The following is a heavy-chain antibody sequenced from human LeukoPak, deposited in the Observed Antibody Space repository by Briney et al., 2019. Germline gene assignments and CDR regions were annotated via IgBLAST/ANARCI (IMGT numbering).Heavy chain of an antibody. J-gene: IGHJ4*02. CDR3: AKDPSSGWSSFDY. CDR2: ISGSGGST. D-gene: IGHD6-19*01. V-gene: IGHV3-23*01. CDR1: GFTFSSYA. Sequence: GGSLRLSCAASGFTFSSYAMSWVRQAPGKGLEWISAISGSGGSTYYADSVKGRFTISRDNSKNTLYLQMNSLRAEDTAVYYCAKDPSSGWSSFDYWGQGTLVTVSS.